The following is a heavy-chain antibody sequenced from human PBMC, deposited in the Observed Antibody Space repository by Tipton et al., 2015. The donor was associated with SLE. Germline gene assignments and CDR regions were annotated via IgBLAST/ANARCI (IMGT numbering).Heavy chain of an antibody. V-gene: IGHV1-18*01. J-gene: IGHJ4*02. CDR1: GGTFSSYA. D-gene: IGHD1-26*01. CDR2: ISAYNGNT. CDR3: ARDWWELALDY. Sequence: QSGPEVKKPGSSVKVSCKASGGTFSSYAISWVRQAPGQGLEWMGWISAYNGNTNYAQKLQGRVTMTTDTSTSTAYMELRSLRSDDTAVYYCARDWWELALDYWGQGTLVTVSS.